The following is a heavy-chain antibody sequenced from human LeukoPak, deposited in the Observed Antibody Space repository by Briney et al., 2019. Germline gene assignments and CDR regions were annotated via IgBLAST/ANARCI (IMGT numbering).Heavy chain of an antibody. J-gene: IGHJ4*02. D-gene: IGHD3-16*01. CDR3: ARWGSGTSPFDD. CDR1: GYSISSGYY. V-gene: IGHV4-38-2*02. Sequence: PSETLSLTCTVSGYSISSGYYWGWIRQPPGKGLEWIGSIYHSGSTYYNPSLKSRVTISVGTSKNQFSLKLSSVTAADTAVYFCARWGSGTSPFDDWGQGTLVTVSS. CDR2: IYHSGST.